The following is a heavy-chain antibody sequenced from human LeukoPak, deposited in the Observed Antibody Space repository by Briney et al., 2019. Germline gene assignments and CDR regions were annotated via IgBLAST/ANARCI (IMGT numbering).Heavy chain of an antibody. Sequence: GGSLRLSCAAPGFTVSSNYMSWVRQAPGKGLEWVSVIYSGGSTYYADSVKGRFTISRDNSKNTLYLQMNSLRAEDTAVYYCAREGDGYSSSWYGDWGQGTLVTVSS. V-gene: IGHV3-66*01. CDR1: GFTVSSNY. D-gene: IGHD6-13*01. CDR3: AREGDGYSSSWYGD. J-gene: IGHJ4*02. CDR2: IYSGGST.